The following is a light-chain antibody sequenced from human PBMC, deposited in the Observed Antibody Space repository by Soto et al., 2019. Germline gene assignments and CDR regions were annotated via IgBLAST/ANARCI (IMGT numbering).Light chain of an antibody. CDR3: QQYGSSPRK. CDR1: QSVSSNY. CDR2: GAS. Sequence: EIVMTQSPSTLSVSPGERATLSCRASQSVSSNYLAWYQQKPGQAPRLLIYGASSRATGIPDRFSGSGSGTDLTLTISRLEPEDFAVYYCQQYGSSPRKFGQGTKVDI. V-gene: IGKV3-20*01. J-gene: IGKJ1*01.